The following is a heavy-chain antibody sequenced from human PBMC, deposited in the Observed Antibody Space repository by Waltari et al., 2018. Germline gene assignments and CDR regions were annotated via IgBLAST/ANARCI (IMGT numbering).Heavy chain of an antibody. J-gene: IGHJ4*02. Sequence: QVQLVQSGAEVKKPGASVKVSCKASGYTFTSYAMHWVRQAPGQRLEWMGWINAGNGNTKYSQKCQGRVTITRDTSASTAYMELSSLRSEDTAVYYCARDKGGISSIAATNFDYWGQGTLVTVSS. D-gene: IGHD6-13*01. V-gene: IGHV1-3*01. CDR2: INAGNGNT. CDR3: ARDKGGISSIAATNFDY. CDR1: GYTFTSYA.